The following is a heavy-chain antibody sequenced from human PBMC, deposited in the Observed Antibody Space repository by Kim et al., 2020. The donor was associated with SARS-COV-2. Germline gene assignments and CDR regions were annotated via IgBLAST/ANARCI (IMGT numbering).Heavy chain of an antibody. V-gene: IGHV3-33*01. CDR3: ARAGGYYYDSSGYYHSYYFDY. Sequence: GGSLRLSCAASGFTFSSYGMHWVRQAPGKGLEWVAVIWYDGSNKYYADSVKGRFTISRDNSKNTLYLQMNSLRAEDTAVYYCARAGGYYYDSSGYYHSYYFDYWGQGTLVTVSS. CDR1: GFTFSSYG. D-gene: IGHD3-22*01. CDR2: IWYDGSNK. J-gene: IGHJ4*02.